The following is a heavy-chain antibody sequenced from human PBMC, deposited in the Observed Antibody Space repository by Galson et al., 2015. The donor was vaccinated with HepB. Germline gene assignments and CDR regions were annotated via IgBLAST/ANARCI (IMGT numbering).Heavy chain of an antibody. Sequence: SVKVSCKASGYTFTSYGISWVRQAPGQGLEWMGWISAYNGNTNYAQKLQGRVTMTTDTSTSTAYMELRSLRSDDTAVYYCAREEGGYSYGGSGYWGQGTLVTVSS. V-gene: IGHV1-18*01. J-gene: IGHJ4*02. CDR3: AREEGGYSYGGSGY. D-gene: IGHD5-18*01. CDR2: ISAYNGNT. CDR1: GYTFTSYG.